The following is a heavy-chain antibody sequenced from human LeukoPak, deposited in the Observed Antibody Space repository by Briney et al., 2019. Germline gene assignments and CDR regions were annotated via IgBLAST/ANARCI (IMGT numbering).Heavy chain of an antibody. CDR3: ARRRTWGKLEQ. CDR1: GGSISSDY. J-gene: IGHJ4*02. D-gene: IGHD7-27*01. V-gene: IGHV4-59*08. Sequence: SETLSLTCTVSGGSISSDYWNWIRQPPGKGLQWIGYIYYSGTINYNPSLKSRVTISVDTSKNQFSLNLRSVTAADTAVYYCARRRTWGKLEQWGQGILVTVSS. CDR2: IYYSGTI.